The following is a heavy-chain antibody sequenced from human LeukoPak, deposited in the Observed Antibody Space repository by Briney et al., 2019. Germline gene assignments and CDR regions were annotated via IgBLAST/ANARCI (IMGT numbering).Heavy chain of an antibody. D-gene: IGHD2-2*01. CDR1: GYSISNGHY. Sequence: PSETLSLTCTVSGYSISNGHYWVWIRQPPGKGLEWIGSIYHSGSTYYNPSLKSRVTISVDTSKNQFSLKLSSVTAADTAVYYCARAIVVVPAAMWFDPWGQGTLVTVSS. V-gene: IGHV4-38-2*02. CDR2: IYHSGST. CDR3: ARAIVVVPAAMWFDP. J-gene: IGHJ5*02.